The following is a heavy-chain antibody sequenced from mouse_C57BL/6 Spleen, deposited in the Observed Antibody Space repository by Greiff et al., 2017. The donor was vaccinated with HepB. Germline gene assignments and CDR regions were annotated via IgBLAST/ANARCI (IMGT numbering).Heavy chain of an antibody. CDR2: IRLKSDNYAT. V-gene: IGHV6-3*01. J-gene: IGHJ3*01. D-gene: IGHD1-1*01. CDR3: TGLYYYGSSWFAY. Sequence: EVQLVESGGGLVQPGGSMKLSCVASGFTFSNYWMNWVRQSPEKGLEWVAQIRLKSDNYATHYAESVKGRFTISRDDSKSSVYLQMNNLRAEDTGIYYCTGLYYYGSSWFAYWGQGTLVTVSA. CDR1: GFTFSNYW.